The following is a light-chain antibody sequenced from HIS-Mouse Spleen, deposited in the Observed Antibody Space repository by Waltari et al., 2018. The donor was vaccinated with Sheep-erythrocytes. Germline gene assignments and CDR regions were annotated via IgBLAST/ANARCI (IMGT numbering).Light chain of an antibody. CDR1: QSVSSSY. CDR3: QQYGSSSYT. V-gene: IGKV3-20*01. Sequence: IVFTQSPGTLSLSPGERSTLSCRASQSVSSSYLAWYQQKPGQAPRRRIYGASSRATGIPDRFSGSGSGTDFTLTISRLEPEDFAVYYCQQYGSSSYTFGQGTKLEIK. CDR2: GAS. J-gene: IGKJ2*01.